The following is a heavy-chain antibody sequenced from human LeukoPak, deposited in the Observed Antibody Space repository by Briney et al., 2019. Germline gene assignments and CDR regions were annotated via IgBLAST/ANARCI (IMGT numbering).Heavy chain of an antibody. CDR3: ARRDMYYYGMDV. J-gene: IGHJ6*02. V-gene: IGHV4-59*08. D-gene: IGHD2-15*01. CDR1: GGSINSYY. CDR2: IYYSGST. Sequence: SETLSLTCTVSGGSINSYYWSWIRQPPGKGLEWIGYIYYSGSTNYNPSLKSRVTISVDTSKNQFSLKLSSVTAADTAVYYCARRDMYYYGMDVWGQGTTVTVSS.